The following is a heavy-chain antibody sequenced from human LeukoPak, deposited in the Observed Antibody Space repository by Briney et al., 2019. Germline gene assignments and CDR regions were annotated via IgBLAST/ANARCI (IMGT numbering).Heavy chain of an antibody. D-gene: IGHD2-2*01. CDR2: IYSSGST. V-gene: IGHV3-53*01. CDR1: ELTVINNY. CDR3: ARVIQSQLLKGYFDY. J-gene: IGHJ4*02. Sequence: GGSLRLSRAASELTVINNYMSWVRQAPGKGLEWVSIIYSSGSTYYADSVKGRFTISRDNSKNTLYLQMNSLRAEDTAVYYCARVIQSQLLKGYFDYWGQGALVTVSS.